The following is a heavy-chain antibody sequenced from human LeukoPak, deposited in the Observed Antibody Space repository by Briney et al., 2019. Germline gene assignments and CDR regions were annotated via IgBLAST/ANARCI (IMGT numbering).Heavy chain of an antibody. V-gene: IGHV4-59*01. Sequence: SETLSLTCTVSGGSISSNHWSWIRQPPGKGLEYIGYFHSSGGTNYNPSLKSRVTISADTSKNQFSLKLTSLIAADTAVYYCARAIGSGRDVYFYYYVDVWGKGTAVTVSS. D-gene: IGHD3-10*01. J-gene: IGHJ6*03. CDR3: ARAIGSGRDVYFYYYVDV. CDR1: GGSISSNH. CDR2: FHSSGGT.